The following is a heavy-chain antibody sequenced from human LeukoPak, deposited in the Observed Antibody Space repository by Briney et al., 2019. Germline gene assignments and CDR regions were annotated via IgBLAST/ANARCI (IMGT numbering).Heavy chain of an antibody. D-gene: IGHD5-18*01. Sequence: GGSLRLSCGTSGLTFSNYAMSWVRQAPGKGLEWVSTINDRGIATYYADSVKGRFTISRDNSKNTLSLQVSSLRAEDTAIYYCAKGLKTAVGPYKGYHYYMDVWGKGTTVTVSS. J-gene: IGHJ6*03. CDR3: AKGLKTAVGPYKGYHYYMDV. CDR1: GLTFSNYA. CDR2: INDRGIAT. V-gene: IGHV3-23*01.